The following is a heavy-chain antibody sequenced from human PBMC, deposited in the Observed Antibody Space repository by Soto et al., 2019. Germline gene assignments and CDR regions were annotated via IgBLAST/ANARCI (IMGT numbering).Heavy chain of an antibody. J-gene: IGHJ3*02. D-gene: IGHD2-15*01. Sequence: ASVQVSCKASGGTFSSYTISWVRQAPGQGLEWMGRIIPILGIANYAQKFQGRVTITADKSTSTAYMELSSLRSEDTAVYYCARANCSGGSCDDDAFDIWGQGTMVTVSS. V-gene: IGHV1-69*02. CDR1: GGTFSSYT. CDR3: ARANCSGGSCDDDAFDI. CDR2: IIPILGIA.